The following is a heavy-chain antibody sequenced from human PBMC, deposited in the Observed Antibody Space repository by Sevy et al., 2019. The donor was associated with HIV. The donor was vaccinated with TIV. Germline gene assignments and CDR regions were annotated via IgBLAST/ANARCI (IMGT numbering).Heavy chain of an antibody. CDR1: GSSLYISGVG. Sequence: SGPTLVNPTQTLALTCTFSGSSLYISGVGVDWIRQPPGKALEWLALIYWDDDEHYSPSLKNRFTITKDTSKNQVILTMTTMDPVDTATYFCAVFPSGHDVPFFESWGHGLLVTVSS. CDR2: IYWDDDE. V-gene: IGHV2-5*02. CDR3: AVFPSGHDVPFFES. J-gene: IGHJ1*01. D-gene: IGHD1-26*01.